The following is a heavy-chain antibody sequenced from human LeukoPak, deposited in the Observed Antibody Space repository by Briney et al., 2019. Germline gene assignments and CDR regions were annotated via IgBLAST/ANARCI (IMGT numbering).Heavy chain of an antibody. V-gene: IGHV3-74*01. CDR3: ARSTGGIFDY. D-gene: IGHD2-8*02. CDR2: INSYGSTT. Sequence: GGSLRLSCAASGFTFRSYWMHWVRQVPGKGLVWVSRINSYGSTTSHADSVKGRFTISRDNAKNTLYLQMNSLRAEDTAVYYCARSTGGIFDYWGQGTLVTVSS. J-gene: IGHJ4*02. CDR1: GFTFRSYW.